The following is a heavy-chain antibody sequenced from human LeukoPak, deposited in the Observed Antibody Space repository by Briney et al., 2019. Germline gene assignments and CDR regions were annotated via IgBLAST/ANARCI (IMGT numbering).Heavy chain of an antibody. CDR1: GFTFVSYA. J-gene: IGHJ4*02. D-gene: IGHD3-22*01. V-gene: IGHV3-23*01. CDR2: ISGSGGST. CDR3: AKDRRYYDSSGYYDY. Sequence: GGSLRLSCAASGFTFVSYAMTWVRQAPGKGLEWVSAISGSGGSTYYADSVKGRFTISRDNSKNTLYLQMNSLRAEDTAVYYCAKDRRYYDSSGYYDYWGREPWSPSPQ.